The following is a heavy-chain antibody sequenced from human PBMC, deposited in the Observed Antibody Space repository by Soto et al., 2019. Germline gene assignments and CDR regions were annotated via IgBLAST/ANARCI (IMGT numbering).Heavy chain of an antibody. CDR3: ARVSGLIATYYYYYGMDV. CDR2: MNPNSGNT. Sequence: SVKVSCKASGYTFTSYDINWVRQATGQGLEWMGWMNPNSGNTGYAQKFQGRVTMTRNTSISTAYMELSSLRSEDTAVYYCARVSGLIATYYYYYGMDVWGQGTTVTVSS. J-gene: IGHJ6*02. CDR1: GYTFTSYD. V-gene: IGHV1-8*01. D-gene: IGHD3-16*01.